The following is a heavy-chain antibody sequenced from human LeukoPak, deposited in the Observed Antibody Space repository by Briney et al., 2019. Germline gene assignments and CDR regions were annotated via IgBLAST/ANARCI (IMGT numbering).Heavy chain of an antibody. J-gene: IGHJ3*02. Sequence: SETLSLTCTVSGGSISGADYYWSWIRQPPGKGLEWIGYIYYSGSTYYNPSLKSRLTISVDTSKHQFSLKLSSVTAADTAVYYCASNSITMVRGVVYDAFDIWGQGTMVTVSS. CDR1: GGSISGADYY. V-gene: IGHV4-30-4*01. CDR3: ASNSITMVRGVVYDAFDI. CDR2: IYYSGST. D-gene: IGHD3-10*01.